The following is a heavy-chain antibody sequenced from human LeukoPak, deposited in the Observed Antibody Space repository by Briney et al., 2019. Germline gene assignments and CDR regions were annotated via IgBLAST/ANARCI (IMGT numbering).Heavy chain of an antibody. CDR3: AREGEAIEVVPAAIRIFDY. CDR1: GGSFSGYY. V-gene: IGHV4-34*01. J-gene: IGHJ4*02. Sequence: ETLSLTCAVYGGSFSGYYWSWIRQPPGKGLEWIGEINHSGSTNYNPSLKSRVTISVDTSKNQFSLKLSSVTAADTAVYYCAREGEAIEVVPAAIRIFDYWGQGTLVTVSS. D-gene: IGHD2-2*01. CDR2: INHSGST.